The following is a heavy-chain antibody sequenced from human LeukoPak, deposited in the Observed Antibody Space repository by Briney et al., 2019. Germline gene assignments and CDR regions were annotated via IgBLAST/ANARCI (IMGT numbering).Heavy chain of an antibody. Sequence: SETLSLTCTVSGGSISSSSYYWGWIRQPPGKGLEWIGSIYYSGSTYYNPSLKSRVTISVDTSKNQFSLKLSSVTAADTAVYYCAGDTDSSGWYGFGYWGQGTLVTVSS. V-gene: IGHV4-39*02. CDR2: IYYSGST. J-gene: IGHJ4*02. CDR1: GGSISSSSYY. CDR3: AGDTDSSGWYGFGY. D-gene: IGHD6-19*01.